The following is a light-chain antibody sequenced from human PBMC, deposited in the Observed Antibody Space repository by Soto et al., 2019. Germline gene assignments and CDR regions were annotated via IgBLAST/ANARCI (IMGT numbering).Light chain of an antibody. V-gene: IGLV2-8*01. Sequence: QSVLTQPPSASGSPGQSVTISCTGTSSDVGKYDYVSWFQHHPGKAPKLIIYEVSKRPSGVPDRFSGSKSGNTASLTVSGLQAADEADYYCRSYTSTTSTYVFGTGTKVTVL. CDR3: RSYTSTTSTYV. CDR2: EVS. J-gene: IGLJ1*01. CDR1: SSDVGKYDY.